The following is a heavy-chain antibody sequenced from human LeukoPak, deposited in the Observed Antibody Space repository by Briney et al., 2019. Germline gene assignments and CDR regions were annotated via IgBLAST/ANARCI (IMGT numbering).Heavy chain of an antibody. Sequence: GGSLRLSCAASGITFSSYAMSWVRQAPGKGLEWVSVISGSGGSPYYADSVKGRFTISGDNSKNTLYLQMNSLRAEDTAVYYCAKSFRVSNYYYYYMDVWGKGTTVTVSS. CDR1: GITFSSYA. CDR3: AKSFRVSNYYYYYMDV. D-gene: IGHD2-8*01. J-gene: IGHJ6*03. CDR2: ISGSGGSP. V-gene: IGHV3-23*01.